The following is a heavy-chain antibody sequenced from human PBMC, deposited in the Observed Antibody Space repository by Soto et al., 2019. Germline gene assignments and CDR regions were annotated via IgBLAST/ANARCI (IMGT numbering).Heavy chain of an antibody. J-gene: IGHJ3*02. D-gene: IGHD5-18*01. CDR2: IYYREST. CDR1: GGSITNYY. CDR3: ARRYGKNAFDI. Sequence: PSETLSLTCTVSGGSITNYYWNWIRQPPGKGLEWIGYIYYRESTNYNPSLKSRVTISVDTSKNHFSLKLNSVTAADTAVYYCARRYGKNAFDIWGQGTMLTVS. V-gene: IGHV4-59*01.